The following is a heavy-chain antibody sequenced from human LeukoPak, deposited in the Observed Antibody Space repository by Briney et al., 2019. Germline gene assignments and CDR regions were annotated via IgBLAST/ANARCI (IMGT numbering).Heavy chain of an antibody. CDR3: ASQFTPLSGMDV. J-gene: IGHJ6*02. CDR2: LIPLFGIT. D-gene: IGHD2-15*01. V-gene: IGHV1-69*04. Sequence: SVKVSCKASGGTFSNYAFSWVRQAPGQGLEWVGRLIPLFGITNYAQKFEGRVTITADKSTSTAYMELSSQRSEDTAVYFCASQFTPLSGMDVWGQGTTVTVSS. CDR1: GGTFSNYA.